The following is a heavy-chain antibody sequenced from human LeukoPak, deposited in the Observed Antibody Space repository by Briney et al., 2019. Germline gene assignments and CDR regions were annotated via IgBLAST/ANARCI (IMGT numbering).Heavy chain of an antibody. D-gene: IGHD1-26*01. CDR2: LSGSGGTT. Sequence: PGGSLRLSCAASGFTFSSYEMNWVRQAPGKGLEWVSGLSGSGGTTYYVDSVKGRFTISRDNSKNTLYLQMNSLRAEDTAVYYCAKDRVGAMLYFDYWGQGTLVTVSS. CDR1: GFTFSSYE. CDR3: AKDRVGAMLYFDY. V-gene: IGHV3-23*01. J-gene: IGHJ4*02.